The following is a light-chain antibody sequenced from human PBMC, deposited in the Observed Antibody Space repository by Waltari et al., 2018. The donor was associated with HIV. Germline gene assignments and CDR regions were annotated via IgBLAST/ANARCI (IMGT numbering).Light chain of an antibody. V-gene: IGLV1-40*01. Sequence: QSDLTQPPSVSGAPGQRVTISCSGVSAGSDVHSYQQLPGTTPKLLIYGNSNRPSGVPDRFSGSKSGPLASLSIPGLQAEDEADYYCQSYDSSLSISVFGGGTRLTVL. J-gene: IGLJ2*01. CDR1: SAGSD. CDR2: GNS. CDR3: QSYDSSLSISV.